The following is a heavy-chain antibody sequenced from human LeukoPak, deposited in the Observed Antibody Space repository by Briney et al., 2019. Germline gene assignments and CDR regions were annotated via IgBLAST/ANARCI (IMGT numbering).Heavy chain of an antibody. D-gene: IGHD2-2*01. CDR3: ARAPPSCSSTSCYWIFDY. Sequence: RASVKVSCKASGGTFSSYAISWVRQAPGQGLEWMGGIIPIFGTANYAQKFQGRVTITADESTSTAYMELSSLRSEDTAVYYCARAPPSCSSTSCYWIFDYWGQGTLVTVSS. CDR1: GGTFSSYA. J-gene: IGHJ4*02. CDR2: IIPIFGTA. V-gene: IGHV1-69*01.